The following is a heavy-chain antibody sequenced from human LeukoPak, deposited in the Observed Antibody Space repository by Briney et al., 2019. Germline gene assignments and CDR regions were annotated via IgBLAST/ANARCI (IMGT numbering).Heavy chain of an antibody. V-gene: IGHV3-33*01. CDR1: GFTFSSYG. CDR3: ARAGIAAAGTGYFDY. D-gene: IGHD6-13*01. Sequence: GGSLRLSCAASGFTFSSYGMHWVRQAPGKGLEWVAVIRYDGSNKYYADSVKGRFTISRDNSKNTLYLQMNSLRAEDTAVYYCARAGIAAAGTGYFDYWGQGTLVTVSS. J-gene: IGHJ4*02. CDR2: IRYDGSNK.